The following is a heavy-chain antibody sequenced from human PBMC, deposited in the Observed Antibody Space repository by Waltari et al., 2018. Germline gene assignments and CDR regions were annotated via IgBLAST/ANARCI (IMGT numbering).Heavy chain of an antibody. V-gene: IGHV3-7*01. D-gene: IGHD1-26*01. J-gene: IGHJ4*02. CDR3: ARGWAHLDS. CDR1: GFPFRNFG. CDR2: TKEDGNEI. Sequence: EVQLVESGGNLVQPGGSLRLSCAASGFPFRNFGMSGVGQAQGKGLEWVANTKEDGNEIYYLDSVKGRFTISRDNAKNSLFLQMNSLRAEDTAIYYCARGWAHLDSWGQGTLVTVSS.